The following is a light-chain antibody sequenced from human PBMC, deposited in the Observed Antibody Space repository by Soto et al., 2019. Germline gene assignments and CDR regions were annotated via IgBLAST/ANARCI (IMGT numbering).Light chain of an antibody. V-gene: IGKV3-15*01. Sequence: ETVLTHSPCTLSLSPGLRSNLSCRASQSVGGSLAWYKQRPGQAPRLLIYGASTRATGIPARLSGSGSGTEFTLTISSLKSEDFAVYYCQQYNNWPTFGQGTKVDIK. CDR2: GAS. CDR1: QSVGGS. J-gene: IGKJ1*01. CDR3: QQYNNWPT.